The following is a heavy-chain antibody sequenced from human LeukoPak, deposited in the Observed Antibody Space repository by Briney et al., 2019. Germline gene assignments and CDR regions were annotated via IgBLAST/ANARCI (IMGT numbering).Heavy chain of an antibody. D-gene: IGHD1-26*01. CDR1: GFTFSSYA. Sequence: GGSLRLSCAASGFTFSSYAMSWVRQAPGKGLEWVSAISGSGGSTYYADSVKGRFTNSRDNSKNTLYLQMSSLRAEDTAVYYCAKDLVGATSNFDYWGQGTLVTVSS. V-gene: IGHV3-23*01. CDR2: ISGSGGST. CDR3: AKDLVGATSNFDY. J-gene: IGHJ4*02.